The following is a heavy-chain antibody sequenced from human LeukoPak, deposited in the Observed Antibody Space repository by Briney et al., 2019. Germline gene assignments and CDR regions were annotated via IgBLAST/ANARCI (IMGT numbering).Heavy chain of an antibody. V-gene: IGHV3-48*04. D-gene: IGHD3-22*01. J-gene: IGHJ4*02. CDR1: GFTFSSYS. CDR2: ISSSSSTI. Sequence: GGSLRLSCAASGFTFSSYSMNWVRQAPGKGLEWVSYISSSSSTIYYADSVKGRFTISRDNAKNSLNLQMNSLRAEDTAVYYCASCVGGGSYYSYYFDYWGQGTLVTVSS. CDR3: ASCVGGGSYYSYYFDY.